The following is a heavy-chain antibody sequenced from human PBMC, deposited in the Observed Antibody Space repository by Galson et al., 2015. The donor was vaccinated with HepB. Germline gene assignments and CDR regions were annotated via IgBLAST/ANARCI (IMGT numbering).Heavy chain of an antibody. CDR3: ARVTPIVVVPYYYMDV. D-gene: IGHD2-2*01. J-gene: IGHJ6*03. CDR1: GYTFTSYG. Sequence: SVKVSCKASGYTFTSYGISWVRQAPGQGLEWMGWISAYNGNTNYAQKLQGRVTMTTDTSTSTAYMELRSLRSDDTAVYYCARVTPIVVVPYYYMDVWGKGTTVTVSS. CDR2: ISAYNGNT. V-gene: IGHV1-18*01.